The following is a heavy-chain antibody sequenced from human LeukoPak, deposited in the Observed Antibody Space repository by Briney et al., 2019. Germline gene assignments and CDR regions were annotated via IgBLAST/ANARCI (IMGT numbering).Heavy chain of an antibody. D-gene: IGHD2-15*01. CDR2: IHYSGST. CDR1: GGSISSSSYY. Sequence: SETLSLTCTVSGGSISSSSYYWGWIRQPPGKGLEWIGSIHYSGSTNYNPSLRSRVTISVDTSKNQFSLKLSSVTAADTAVYYCARGYCSGGSCYSYYYYNYMDVWGKGTTVTVSS. V-gene: IGHV4-39*07. J-gene: IGHJ6*03. CDR3: ARGYCSGGSCYSYYYYNYMDV.